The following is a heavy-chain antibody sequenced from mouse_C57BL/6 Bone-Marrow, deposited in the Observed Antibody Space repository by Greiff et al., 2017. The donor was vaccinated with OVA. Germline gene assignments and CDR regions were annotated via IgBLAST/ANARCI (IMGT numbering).Heavy chain of an antibody. CDR1: GFNIKDYY. CDR2: IDPENGDT. Sequence: EVKVEESGAELVRPGASVKLSCTASGFNIKDYYMHWVKERPEQGLEWIGWIDPENGDTEYASKFQGKATITADTSSKTVYLHLSNLTSEDTAVYYCTTYQYWGRGTTLTVSS. V-gene: IGHV14-4*01. CDR3: TTYQY. J-gene: IGHJ2*01.